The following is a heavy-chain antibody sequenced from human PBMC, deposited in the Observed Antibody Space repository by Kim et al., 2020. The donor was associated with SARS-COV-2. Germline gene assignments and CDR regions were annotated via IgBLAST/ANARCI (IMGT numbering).Heavy chain of an antibody. Sequence: SVKVSCKASGGTFSSYAISWVRQSPGQGLEWMGGIIPIFGTANYAQKFQGRVTITADESTSTAYMELSSLRSEDTAVYYCARGGGSYYNYGMDVWGQGTTVTVSS. D-gene: IGHD3-16*01. CDR2: IIPIFGTA. V-gene: IGHV1-69*13. CDR3: ARGGGSYYNYGMDV. CDR1: GGTFSSYA. J-gene: IGHJ6*02.